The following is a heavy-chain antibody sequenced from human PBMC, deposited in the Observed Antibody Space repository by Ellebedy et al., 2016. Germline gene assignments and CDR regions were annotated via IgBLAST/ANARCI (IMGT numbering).Heavy chain of an antibody. Sequence: GGSLRLSXAASGFTFSSYSMNWVRQAPGKGLEWVSYISSSSSTIYYADSVKGRFTISRDNSKNTLDLQMHSLRAEDTAVYYCAKDLGIVKLPSAFDFWGQGTMVTVSS. CDR1: GFTFSSYS. V-gene: IGHV3-48*01. J-gene: IGHJ3*01. CDR3: AKDLGIVKLPSAFDF. D-gene: IGHD2/OR15-2a*01. CDR2: ISSSSSTI.